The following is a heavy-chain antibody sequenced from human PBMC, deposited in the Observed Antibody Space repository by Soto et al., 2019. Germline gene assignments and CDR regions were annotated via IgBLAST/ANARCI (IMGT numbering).Heavy chain of an antibody. CDR1: GYTFTSYA. CDR3: ARDVVAATPYYYYGMDV. Sequence: QVQLVQSGAEVKKPGASVKVSCKASGYTFTSYAMHWVRQAPGQRLEWMGWINAGNGNTKYSKKFQGRVTITRDTSASTAYMELSSLRSEDTAVYYCARDVVAATPYYYYGMDVWGQGTTVTVSS. J-gene: IGHJ6*02. CDR2: INAGNGNT. V-gene: IGHV1-3*01. D-gene: IGHD2-15*01.